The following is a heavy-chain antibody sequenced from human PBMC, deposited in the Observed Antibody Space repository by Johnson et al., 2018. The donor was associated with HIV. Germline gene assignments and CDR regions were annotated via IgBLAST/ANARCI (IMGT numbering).Heavy chain of an antibody. J-gene: IGHJ3*02. Sequence: QMLLVESGGGVVQPGGSLRLSCAASGFTFSSYGMHWVRQAPGKGLEWVAFIRYDGSNKYYADSVKGRFTISRDNSKNTLYLQMNSLRAEDTAVYYCARDLEDIVVVPAAIGAFDIWGQGTMVTVSS. D-gene: IGHD2-2*01. CDR2: IRYDGSNK. CDR1: GFTFSSYG. V-gene: IGHV3-30*02. CDR3: ARDLEDIVVVPAAIGAFDI.